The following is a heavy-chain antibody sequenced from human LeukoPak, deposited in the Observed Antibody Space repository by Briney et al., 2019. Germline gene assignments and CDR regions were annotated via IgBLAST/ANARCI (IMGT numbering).Heavy chain of an antibody. D-gene: IGHD6-19*01. V-gene: IGHV4-34*01. J-gene: IGHJ4*02. CDR2: INHSGST. CDR1: GGSVRSKNYF. Sequence: PSETLSLTCSVSGGSVRSKNYFWSWIRQPPGKGLEWIGEINHSGSTNYNPSLKSRVTISVDTSKNQFSLKLSSVTAADTAVYYCARGGFYRLSGWYRGCYFDYWGQGTLVTVSS. CDR3: ARGGFYRLSGWYRGCYFDY.